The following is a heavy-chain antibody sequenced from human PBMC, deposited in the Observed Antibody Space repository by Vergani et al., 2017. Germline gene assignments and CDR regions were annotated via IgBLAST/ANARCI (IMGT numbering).Heavy chain of an antibody. J-gene: IGHJ4*02. CDR1: GDSISPYF. CDR3: ARGGWLVPYV. D-gene: IGHD2-15*01. CDR2: ISYSGDT. V-gene: IGHV4-59*01. Sequence: QVQLQQWGAGLLKPSETLSLTCTVSGDSISPYFWTWIRQPPGQGLEWIGYISYSGDTNCAPSLKSRVSISLDTSKNQFSLQVNSVTPSDTAVYYCARGGWLVPYVWGQGTLVTVSS.